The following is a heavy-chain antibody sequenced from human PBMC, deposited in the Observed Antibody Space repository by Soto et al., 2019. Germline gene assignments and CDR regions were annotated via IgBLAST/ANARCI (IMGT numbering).Heavy chain of an antibody. Sequence: PSETLSLTCTVSGGSTSNYYWSWIRQPPGKGLEWVGYIHFTRGTDYNPSLKSRVGISLDTSKNYFSLKLTSVTAADTAVYYCARAPDVHSDSSGYYYG. CDR2: IHFTRGT. CDR1: GGSTSNYY. J-gene: IGHJ6*01. CDR3: ARAPDVHSDSSGYYYG. D-gene: IGHD3-22*01. V-gene: IGHV4-59*01.